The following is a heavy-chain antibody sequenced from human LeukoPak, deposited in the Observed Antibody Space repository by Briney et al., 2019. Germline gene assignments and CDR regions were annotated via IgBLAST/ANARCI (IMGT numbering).Heavy chain of an antibody. V-gene: IGHV3-23*01. D-gene: IGHD6-13*01. J-gene: IGHJ4*02. Sequence: GGSLRLSCAASGFTFSNYAMSWVRQAPGKGLEWVSAISGSGGSTYYADSVKGRFTLSRDTSKNTMYLQMNSLRTEDTAVYYCAKVIIAASGTQYYFDYWGQGALVTVSS. CDR1: GFTFSNYA. CDR2: ISGSGGST. CDR3: AKVIIAASGTQYYFDY.